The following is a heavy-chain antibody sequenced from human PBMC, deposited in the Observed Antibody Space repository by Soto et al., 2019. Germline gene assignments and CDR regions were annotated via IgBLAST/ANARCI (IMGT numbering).Heavy chain of an antibody. V-gene: IGHV3-7*03. J-gene: IGHJ4*02. CDR1: GFRFGSSW. CDR2: IKFDAREK. Sequence: WGSLRLSCAASGFRFGSSWMSGGRQAPGKGLEWLATIKFDAREKKYVDSVKGRFTTSRDESKNSVYLQMNSLKTEDTAIYYCVRTTYFSDSSVYTRFFDYWGQGTLVIVSS. D-gene: IGHD3-22*01. CDR3: VRTTYFSDSSVYTRFFDY.